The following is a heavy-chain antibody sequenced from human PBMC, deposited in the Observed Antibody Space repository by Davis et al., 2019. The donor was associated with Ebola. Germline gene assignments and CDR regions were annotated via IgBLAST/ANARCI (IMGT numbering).Heavy chain of an antibody. Sequence: ASVKVSCKASGYTLSSYDINWVRQATGQGLEWMGWMNPNRGNTGYAQKFQGRVTMTRNTSISTAYMELSSLRSEDTAVYYCARGHTVTGSFDYWGQGTLVTVSS. CDR3: ARGHTVTGSFDY. D-gene: IGHD4-17*01. CDR1: GYTLSSYD. J-gene: IGHJ4*02. CDR2: MNPNRGNT. V-gene: IGHV1-8*01.